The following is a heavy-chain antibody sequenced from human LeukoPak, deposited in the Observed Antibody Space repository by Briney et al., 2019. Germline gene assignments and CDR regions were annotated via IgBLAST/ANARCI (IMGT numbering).Heavy chain of an antibody. CDR2: ISAYNGNT. Sequence: GASVKVPCKASGYTFTSYGISWVRQAPGQGLEWMGWISAYNGNTNYAQKLQGRVTVTTDTSTSTAYMELRSLRSDDTAVYYCARETCSSTSCYLGYWGQGTLVTVSS. J-gene: IGHJ4*02. CDR3: ARETCSSTSCYLGY. CDR1: GYTFTSYG. V-gene: IGHV1-18*01. D-gene: IGHD2-2*01.